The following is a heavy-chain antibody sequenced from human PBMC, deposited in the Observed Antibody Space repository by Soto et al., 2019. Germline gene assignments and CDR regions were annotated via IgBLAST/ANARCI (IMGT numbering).Heavy chain of an antibody. CDR1: GFTFSSYA. J-gene: IGHJ4*02. V-gene: IGHV3-23*01. CDR2: ISGSGGST. D-gene: IGHD3-3*01. Sequence: GGSLRLSCAASGFTFSSYAMSWVRQAPGKGLEWVSAISGSGGSTYYADSVKGRFTISRDNSKNTLYLQMNSLRAEDTAVYYCAKLDGDFWSGYWSCDYWGQGTLVTVSS. CDR3: AKLDGDFWSGYWSCDY.